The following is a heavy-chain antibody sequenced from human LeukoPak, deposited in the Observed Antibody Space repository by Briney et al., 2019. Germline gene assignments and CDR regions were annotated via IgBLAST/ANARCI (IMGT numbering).Heavy chain of an antibody. CDR2: ISSSSSYI. V-gene: IGHV3-21*01. J-gene: IGHJ4*02. CDR1: GFTFSSYS. CDR3: ASRGVDYGDFVDY. Sequence: PGGSLRLSCAASGFTFSSYSMNWVRQAPGKGLEWVSSISSSSSYIYYADSVKGRFTISRDNAKNSLYLQVNSLRAEDTAVYYCASRGVDYGDFVDYWGQGTLVTVSS. D-gene: IGHD4-17*01.